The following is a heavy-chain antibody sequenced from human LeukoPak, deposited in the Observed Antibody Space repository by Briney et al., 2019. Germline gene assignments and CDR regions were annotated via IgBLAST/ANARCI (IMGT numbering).Heavy chain of an antibody. Sequence: PGGSLRLSCAASGFTFSSYSMNWVRQAPGKGLEWVSSISSSSSYIYYADSVKGRFTISRDNAKNSLYLQMNSLRAEDTAVYYCARDLILSGSYYFDYWGQGTLVTVSS. CDR2: ISSSSSYI. D-gene: IGHD1-26*01. J-gene: IGHJ4*02. CDR3: ARDLILSGSYYFDY. V-gene: IGHV3-21*01. CDR1: GFTFSSYS.